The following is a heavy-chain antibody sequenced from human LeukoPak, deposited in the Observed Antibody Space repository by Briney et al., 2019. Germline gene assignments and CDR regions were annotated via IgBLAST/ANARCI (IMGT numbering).Heavy chain of an antibody. Sequence: SVKVSCKASGGTFSSYAISWVRQAPGQGLEWLGGIIPIFGTANYAQKFLGRVTITADESTSTAYMELSSLRSEDTAVYYCARLSADAFDIWGQGTMVTVSS. CDR3: ARLSADAFDI. D-gene: IGHD2/OR15-2a*01. V-gene: IGHV1-69*13. CDR1: GGTFSSYA. J-gene: IGHJ3*02. CDR2: IIPIFGTA.